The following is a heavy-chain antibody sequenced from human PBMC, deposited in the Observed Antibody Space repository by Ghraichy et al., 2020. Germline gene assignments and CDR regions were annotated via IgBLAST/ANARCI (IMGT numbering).Heavy chain of an antibody. J-gene: IGHJ3*02. Sequence: GESLNISCAASGFTFSSYSMNWVRQAPGKGLEWVSYISSSSSTIYYADSVKGRFTISRDNAKNSLYLQMNSLRDEDTAVYYCARDAEYYGSGSYYNDAFDIWGQGTMVTVSS. D-gene: IGHD3-10*01. CDR2: ISSSSSTI. CDR3: ARDAEYYGSGSYYNDAFDI. CDR1: GFTFSSYS. V-gene: IGHV3-48*02.